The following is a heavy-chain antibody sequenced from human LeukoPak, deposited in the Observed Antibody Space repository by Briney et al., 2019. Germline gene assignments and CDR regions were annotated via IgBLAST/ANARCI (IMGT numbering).Heavy chain of an antibody. J-gene: IGHJ1*01. Sequence: ASVKVSCKASGYTFTGYYMHWVRQAPGQGLEWMGIVNPSGGSTSYAQKFQGRVTMTRDTSTSTVYMELSSLRSADTAVYYCARVARYSSGWYRERYFQHWGQRTLVTVSS. CDR2: VNPSGGST. CDR3: ARVARYSSGWYRERYFQH. D-gene: IGHD6-19*01. V-gene: IGHV1-46*01. CDR1: GYTFTGYY.